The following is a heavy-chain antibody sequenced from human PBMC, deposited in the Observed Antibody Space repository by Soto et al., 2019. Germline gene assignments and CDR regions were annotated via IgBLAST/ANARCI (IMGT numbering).Heavy chain of an antibody. D-gene: IGHD5-18*01. CDR3: AHRGYMYGNWDHGYFDY. V-gene: IGHV2-5*02. CDR1: GFSLTTSGVG. CDR2: IYWDDDK. Sequence: QITLKESGPTRVKPTQTLALTCTFSGFSLTTSGVGVGWIRKTPGKALEWLAVIYWDDDKRYNPSLKNRLPITKDTSKNQVVLIMADVDPVDTATYFCAHRGYMYGNWDHGYFDYWGQGTLVTVSS. J-gene: IGHJ4*02.